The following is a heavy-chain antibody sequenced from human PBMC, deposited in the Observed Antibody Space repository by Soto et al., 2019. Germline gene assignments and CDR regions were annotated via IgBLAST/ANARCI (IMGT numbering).Heavy chain of an antibody. CDR1: GFTFSSYG. V-gene: IGHV3-30*18. Sequence: QVQLVESGGGVVQPGRSLRLSCAASGFTFSSYGMHWVRQAPGKGLEWVAVISYDGSNKYYADSVKGRFTISRDNSKNTLYLQMNSLRAEDTAVYYCAKDRGGRRDYYYYGMDVWGQGTTVTVSS. CDR3: AKDRGGRRDYYYYGMDV. J-gene: IGHJ6*02. D-gene: IGHD2-21*01. CDR2: ISYDGSNK.